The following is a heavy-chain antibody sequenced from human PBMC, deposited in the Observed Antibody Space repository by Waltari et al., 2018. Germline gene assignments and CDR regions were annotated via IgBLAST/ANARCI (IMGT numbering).Heavy chain of an antibody. V-gene: IGHV3-53*02. CDR3: ARIIRDGPSGFYGIAAFDL. J-gene: IGHJ3*01. Sequence: DVQLVETGGGLIQPGGSLRLSCSVSGFTVSDTYMTWVRQAPAKGLEWVSVIYHGENTYYAASVTGRFTISRDNINNILFLQMNNLRAEDTATYYCARIIRDGPSGFYGIAAFDLWGQGTMVTVSS. CDR2: IYHGENT. CDR1: GFTVSDTY. D-gene: IGHD3-22*01.